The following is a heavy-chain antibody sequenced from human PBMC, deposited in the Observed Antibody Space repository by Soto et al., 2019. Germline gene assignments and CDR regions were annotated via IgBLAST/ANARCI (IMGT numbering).Heavy chain of an antibody. D-gene: IGHD3-3*01. J-gene: IGHJ3*02. CDR1: GFTFGSYS. CDR2: ISSSSSTI. V-gene: IGHV3-48*02. CDR3: AREGITIFGVVIMHDAFDI. Sequence: EVQLVESGGGLVQPGGSLRLSCAASGFTFGSYSMNWVRQAPGKGLEWVSYISSSSSTIYYADSVKGRFTISRDNAKNSLYLQMNSLRDEDTAVYYCAREGITIFGVVIMHDAFDIWGQGTMVTVSS.